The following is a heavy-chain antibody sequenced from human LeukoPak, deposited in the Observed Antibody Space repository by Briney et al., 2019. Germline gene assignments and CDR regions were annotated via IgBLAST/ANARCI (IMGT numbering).Heavy chain of an antibody. V-gene: IGHV3-30-3*01. D-gene: IGHD3-10*01. CDR3: GRGSVGFGELNY. CDR1: GFTFSSYA. CDR2: ISYEGSNK. Sequence: GRSLRLSCAASGFTFSSYAMHWVRQAPGKGLEWVAVISYEGSNKFYADSVKGRFTLSRDNSKNTLYLQMNSLRIEDTAVYYCGRGSVGFGELNYWGQGTLVTVSS. J-gene: IGHJ4*02.